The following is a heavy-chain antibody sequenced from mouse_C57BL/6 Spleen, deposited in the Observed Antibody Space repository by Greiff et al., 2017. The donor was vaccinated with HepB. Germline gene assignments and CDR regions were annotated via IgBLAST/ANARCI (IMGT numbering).Heavy chain of an antibody. J-gene: IGHJ3*01. D-gene: IGHD2-4*01. CDR3: ARREDDYDVGFDY. Sequence: EVKVEESGPGLVKPSQSLSLTCSVTGYSITSGYYWNWIRQFPGNKLEWMGYISYDGSNNYNPSLKNRISITRDTSKNQFFLKLNSVTTEDTATYYCARREDDYDVGFDYWGQGTLVTVSA. CDR1: GYSITSGYY. V-gene: IGHV3-6*01. CDR2: ISYDGSN.